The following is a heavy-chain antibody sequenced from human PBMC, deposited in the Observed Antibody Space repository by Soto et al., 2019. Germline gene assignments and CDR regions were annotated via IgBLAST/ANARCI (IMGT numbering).Heavy chain of an antibody. Sequence: GGSLRLSCTASGFTFGDYAMSWFRQAPGKGLEWVGFIRSKAYGGTTEFAASVKGRFTISRDDSRSIAYLQMSSLKTEDTAVYYCTRDRNWNGPFDYWGLGTLVTVSS. CDR2: IRSKAYGGTT. D-gene: IGHD1-20*01. CDR1: GFTFGDYA. CDR3: TRDRNWNGPFDY. V-gene: IGHV3-49*03. J-gene: IGHJ4*02.